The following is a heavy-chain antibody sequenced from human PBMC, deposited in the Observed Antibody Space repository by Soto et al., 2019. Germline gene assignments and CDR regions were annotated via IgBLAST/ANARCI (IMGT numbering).Heavy chain of an antibody. CDR2: IIPKFKLA. V-gene: IGHV1-69*12. Sequence: QVQLVQSGADVKKPGSSVKVSCKASGGTFSSTALSWVRQAPGQGLEWMGGIIPKFKLANYAQRFQGRATCNADESTSTAYMALSSLRSEDTAVYYCATRAVTAFYFDYWGQGTLVTVSS. CDR1: GGTFSSTA. D-gene: IGHD2-21*02. J-gene: IGHJ4*02. CDR3: ATRAVTAFYFDY.